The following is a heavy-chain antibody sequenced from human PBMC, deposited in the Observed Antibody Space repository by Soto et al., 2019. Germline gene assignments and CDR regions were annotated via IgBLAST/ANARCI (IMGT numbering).Heavy chain of an antibody. Sequence: QVQLVESGRGVVQPGRSLRLSCAASGFTFSSYGMHWVRQAPGKGLEWVAIISYDEINKYYADSVKGRFTISRDNSKNTLYLKMNSLRAEDTAVYYCAKSVYNWNDGFFDYWGQGTLVTVSS. CDR1: GFTFSSYG. V-gene: IGHV3-30*18. CDR2: ISYDEINK. J-gene: IGHJ4*02. CDR3: AKSVYNWNDGFFDY. D-gene: IGHD1-1*01.